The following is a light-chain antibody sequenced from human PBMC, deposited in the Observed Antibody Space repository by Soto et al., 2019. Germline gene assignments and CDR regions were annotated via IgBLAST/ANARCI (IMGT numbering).Light chain of an antibody. V-gene: IGKV3-20*01. CDR1: QSVSHNY. Sequence: EIVLQKSPGTLSLSPGASSTLSCRASQSVSHNYLAWYQQKPGQAPRLLIYGASNRATGIPDRFSGSGSGTDFTLTISRLEPEDFAVYYCQQYGSSGTVGHGTKVDIK. CDR2: GAS. J-gene: IGKJ1*01. CDR3: QQYGSSGT.